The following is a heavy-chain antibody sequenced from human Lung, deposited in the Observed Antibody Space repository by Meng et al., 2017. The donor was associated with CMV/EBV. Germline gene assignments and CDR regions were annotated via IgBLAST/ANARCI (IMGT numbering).Heavy chain of an antibody. V-gene: IGHV3-30-3*01. CDR3: ARDGDYCTDGTCYFDY. J-gene: IGHJ4*02. CDR2: MSFDGGNI. D-gene: IGHD2-8*01. Sequence: LSLTCAASGFTFSRYAMHWVRQAQGKGLEWVALMSFDGGNIQYTDSLKGRFTISRDNSKNVLYLEMNSLRLEDTAVYYCARDGDYCTDGTCYFDYRGQGXLVTVSS. CDR1: GFTFSRYA.